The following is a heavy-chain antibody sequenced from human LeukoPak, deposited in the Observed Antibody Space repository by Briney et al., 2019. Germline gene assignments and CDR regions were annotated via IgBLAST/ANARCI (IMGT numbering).Heavy chain of an antibody. Sequence: GGSLRLSCAASGFTFSSYAMSWVRQAPGKGLEWVSAISGSGGSTYYADSVKGRFTISRDNSKNTLYLQMNSLRAEDTAVYYGAKDQIAVAQNRVELSLFDYWGQGTLVTVSS. V-gene: IGHV3-23*01. CDR3: AKDQIAVAQNRVELSLFDY. J-gene: IGHJ4*02. D-gene: IGHD6-19*01. CDR2: ISGSGGST. CDR1: GFTFSSYA.